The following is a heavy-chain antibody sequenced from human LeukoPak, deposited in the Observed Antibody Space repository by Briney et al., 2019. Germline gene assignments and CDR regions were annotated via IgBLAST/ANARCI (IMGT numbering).Heavy chain of an antibody. Sequence: RPGGSLRLSCAASGFIFRSYEMNWVRQAPGKGLEWVSYISSSGDTIYYADSVRGRFTISRDNAKNSLYLQMNSLRAEDTAVYYCASADYYYFMDVWGKGTTVTISS. J-gene: IGHJ6*03. CDR2: ISSSGDTI. CDR1: GFIFRSYE. V-gene: IGHV3-48*03. CDR3: ASADYYYFMDV.